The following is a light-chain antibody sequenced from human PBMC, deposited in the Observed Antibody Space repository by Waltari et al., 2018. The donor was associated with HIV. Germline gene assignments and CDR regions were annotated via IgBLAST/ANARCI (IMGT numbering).Light chain of an antibody. J-gene: IGLJ2*01. CDR1: SSNIGLYH. CDR3: AAWDDRLSGL. CDR2: RDT. Sequence: QSVLTQPPSASGTPGQRVTISCSGGSSNIGLYHVYWYQQFPGTAPKLLIYRDTRRPPGVPDRFPGSKSGTSPSLVISGLRSEDEADYYCAAWDDRLSGLFGGGTKVTVL. V-gene: IGLV1-47*01.